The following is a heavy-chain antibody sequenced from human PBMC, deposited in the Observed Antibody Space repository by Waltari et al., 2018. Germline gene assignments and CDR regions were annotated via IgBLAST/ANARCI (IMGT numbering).Heavy chain of an antibody. D-gene: IGHD3-22*01. Sequence: QLQLQESGSGLVKPSQTLSLTCAVSGGSISSGGYSWSWIRQPPGKGLEWIGYIYHSGSTYYNPYLKSRVTISVDRSKNQFSLKLSSVTAADTAVYYCARGRNYYDSSGYSVLFDYWGQGTLVTVSS. CDR1: GGSISSGGYS. CDR3: ARGRNYYDSSGYSVLFDY. CDR2: IYHSGST. V-gene: IGHV4-30-2*01. J-gene: IGHJ4*02.